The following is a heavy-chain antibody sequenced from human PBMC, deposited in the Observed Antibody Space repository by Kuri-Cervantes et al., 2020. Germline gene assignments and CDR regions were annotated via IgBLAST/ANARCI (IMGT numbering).Heavy chain of an antibody. V-gene: IGHV1-8*02. CDR3: ARGRDPNYDFWSGPTNIVLWFDP. J-gene: IGHJ5*02. Sequence: ASVKVSCKASGYTFTSYAMNWVRQATGQGLEWMGWMNPNSGNTGYAQKFQGRVTMTRNTSISTAYMELSSLRSEDTAVYYCARGRDPNYDFWSGPTNIVLWFDPWGQGTLVTVSS. D-gene: IGHD3-3*01. CDR1: GYTFTSYA. CDR2: MNPNSGNT.